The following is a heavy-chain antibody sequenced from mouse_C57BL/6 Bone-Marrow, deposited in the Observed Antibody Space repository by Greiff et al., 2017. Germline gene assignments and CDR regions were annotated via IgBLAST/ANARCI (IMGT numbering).Heavy chain of an antibody. Sequence: VKLQQPGAELVKPGASVKLSCKASGYTFTSYWMHWVKQRPGQGLEWIGMIHPNSGSTNYNEKFKSKATLTVDKSSSTAYMQLSSLTSEDSAVYYCAREDYYGSSYCYAMDYWGQGTSVTVSS. D-gene: IGHD1-1*01. CDR2: IHPNSGST. CDR3: AREDYYGSSYCYAMDY. J-gene: IGHJ4*01. CDR1: GYTFTSYW. V-gene: IGHV1-64*01.